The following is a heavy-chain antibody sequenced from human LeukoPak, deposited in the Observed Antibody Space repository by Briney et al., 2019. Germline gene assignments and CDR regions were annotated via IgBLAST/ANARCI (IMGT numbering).Heavy chain of an antibody. Sequence: ASVKVSCKASGGTFSSYAISWVRQAPGQGLEWMGGIIPIFGTANYAQKFQGRVTITTDESTSTAYMELSSLRSEDTAVYYCARLDYGGNSPFDYWGQGTLVTVSS. D-gene: IGHD4-23*01. CDR2: IIPIFGTA. CDR3: ARLDYGGNSPFDY. J-gene: IGHJ4*02. CDR1: GGTFSSYA. V-gene: IGHV1-69*05.